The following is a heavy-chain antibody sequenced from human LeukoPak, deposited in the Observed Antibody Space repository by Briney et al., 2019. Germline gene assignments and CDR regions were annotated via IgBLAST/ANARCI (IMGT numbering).Heavy chain of an antibody. D-gene: IGHD2-2*01. CDR2: ISYDGSNK. CDR3: AKAALDIVVVPAASVLDYYYYMDV. CDR1: GFTFSSYG. Sequence: QPGGSLRLSCAASGFTFSSYGMHWVRQAPGKGLEWVAVISYDGSNKYYADSVKGRFTISRDNSKNTLYLQMNSLRAEDTAVYYCAKAALDIVVVPAASVLDYYYYMDVWGKGTTVTVSS. V-gene: IGHV3-30*18. J-gene: IGHJ6*03.